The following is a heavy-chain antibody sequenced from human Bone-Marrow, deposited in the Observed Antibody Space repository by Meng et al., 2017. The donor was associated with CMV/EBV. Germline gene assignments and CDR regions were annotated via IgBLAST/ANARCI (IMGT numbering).Heavy chain of an antibody. D-gene: IGHD3-3*01. CDR1: GFIFSSYG. CDR3: ARSYYDFCLDV. Sequence: GESLKISCTASGFIFSSYGMHWVRQAPGKGLEWVAVIWYDGSNKYYADSVKGRFTISRDNSKNTLYLQMNSLRAEDTAVYYCARSYYDFCLDVWGQGTTVTFSS. CDR2: IWYDGSNK. V-gene: IGHV3-33*01. J-gene: IGHJ6*02.